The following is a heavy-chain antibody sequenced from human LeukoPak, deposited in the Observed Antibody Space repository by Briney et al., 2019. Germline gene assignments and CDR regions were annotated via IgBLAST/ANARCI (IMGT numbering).Heavy chain of an antibody. V-gene: IGHV4-39*01. J-gene: IGHJ4*02. Sequence: PSETLSLTCGVSGGSISNTNWWTWVRQPPGKGLEWIGSIYYSGSTYYNPSLKSRVTISVDTSKNQFSLKLSSVTAADTAVYYCARVRDEDIVVVPAGPFDYWGQGTLVTVSS. CDR1: GGSISNTNW. D-gene: IGHD2-2*01. CDR3: ARVRDEDIVVVPAGPFDY. CDR2: IYYSGST.